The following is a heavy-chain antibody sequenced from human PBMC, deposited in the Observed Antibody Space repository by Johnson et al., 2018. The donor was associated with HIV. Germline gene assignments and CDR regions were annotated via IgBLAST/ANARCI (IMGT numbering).Heavy chain of an antibody. V-gene: IGHV3-13*01. CDR1: GFTFSSYD. J-gene: IGHJ3*02. CDR3: ASNGGYEGDAFDI. CDR2: IGTAGDT. Sequence: VQLVESGGGLVQPGGSLRLSCAASGFTFSSYDMHWVHQATGKGLEWVSAIGTAGDTYYPGSVKGRFTISRDNAKNSLYLQMNSLRAEDTAVYYCASNGGYEGDAFDIWGQGTMVTVSS. D-gene: IGHD2-2*01.